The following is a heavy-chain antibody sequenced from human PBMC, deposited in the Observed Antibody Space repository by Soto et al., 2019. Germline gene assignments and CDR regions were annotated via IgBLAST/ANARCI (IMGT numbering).Heavy chain of an antibody. CDR2: IHYSGTT. CDR3: ARESIGGWLLS. J-gene: IGHJ5*02. Sequence: SETLSLTCNVTGGSTSGSYWSWVRQSPGKGLEWIGYIHYSGTTTYSPSLRSRVTISLDPSESQFSLKLTSVTAADAAIYYCARESIGGWLLSWGRGSLVTVSS. CDR1: GGSTSGSY. V-gene: IGHV4-59*01. D-gene: IGHD5-12*01.